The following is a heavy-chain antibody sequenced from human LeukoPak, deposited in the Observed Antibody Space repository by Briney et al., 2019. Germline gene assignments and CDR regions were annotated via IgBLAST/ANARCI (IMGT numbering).Heavy chain of an antibody. V-gene: IGHV3-33*01. J-gene: IGHJ4*02. CDR2: IWYDGSNK. Sequence: PGRSLRLSCAASGFTFSSYGMHWVRQAPGKGLGWVAVIWYDGSNKYYADSVKGRFTISRDNSKNTLYLQMNSLRAEDTAVYYCARDLPHNCGGDCPWVYWGQGALVTVSS. CDR1: GFTFSSYG. D-gene: IGHD2-21*02. CDR3: ARDLPHNCGGDCPWVY.